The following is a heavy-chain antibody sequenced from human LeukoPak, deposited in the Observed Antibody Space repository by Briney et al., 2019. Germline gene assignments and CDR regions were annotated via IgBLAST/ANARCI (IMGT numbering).Heavy chain of an antibody. Sequence: QPGGSLRLSCAASGFTLSYYWMTWVRRAPGKGLEWVANIMQDGSEKYYVDSVKGRFTISRDNAKNSLYLQMNSLRAVDTAVYYCARHSAWFPTFFDYWGQGTLVTVSS. J-gene: IGHJ4*02. V-gene: IGHV3-7*04. D-gene: IGHD3-10*01. CDR3: ARHSAWFPTFFDY. CDR1: GFTLSYYW. CDR2: IMQDGSEK.